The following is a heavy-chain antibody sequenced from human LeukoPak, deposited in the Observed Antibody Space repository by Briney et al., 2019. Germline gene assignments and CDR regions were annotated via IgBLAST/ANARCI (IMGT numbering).Heavy chain of an antibody. CDR2: TYYSGST. CDR1: GGSISSGSYY. D-gene: IGHD6-13*01. J-gene: IGHJ4*02. V-gene: IGHV4-61*01. CDR3: ARHGAAAGTGYFDY. Sequence: PSETLSLTCTVSGGSISSGSYYWSWIRQPPGKGLEWIGYTYYSGSTNYNPSLKSRVTISVDTSKNQFSLKLSSVTAADTAVYYCARHGAAAGTGYFDYWGQGTLVTVSS.